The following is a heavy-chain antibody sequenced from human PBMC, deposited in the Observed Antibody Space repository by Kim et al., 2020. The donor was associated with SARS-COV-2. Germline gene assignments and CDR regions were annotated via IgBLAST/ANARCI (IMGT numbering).Heavy chain of an antibody. CDR1: GYTFTSYA. CDR3: ARGPPRNWFDP. CDR2: INTGNGNT. V-gene: IGHV1-3*04. Sequence: ASVKVSCKASGYTFTSYAMHWVRQAPGQRLEWMGWINTGNGNTKYSQKFQGRVTITRDTSASTAYMELSSLTSEDTAVYYCARGPPRNWFDPWGQGTLVTVSS. J-gene: IGHJ5*02.